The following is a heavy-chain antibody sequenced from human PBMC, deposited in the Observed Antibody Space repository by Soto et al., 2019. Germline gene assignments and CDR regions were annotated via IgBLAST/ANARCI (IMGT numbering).Heavy chain of an antibody. CDR1: GFTFSSHW. D-gene: IGHD6-13*01. CDR2: IDSDGDYT. Sequence: GGSLRLSCAASGFTFSSHWMHWVRQVPGKGLVWVSRIDSDGDYTDYADSVKGRFTISRDNAKNTLYLQMNSLTADDTAVYYCARGTVAASGIDYWGQGTLVTVSS. V-gene: IGHV3-74*01. J-gene: IGHJ4*02. CDR3: ARGTVAASGIDY.